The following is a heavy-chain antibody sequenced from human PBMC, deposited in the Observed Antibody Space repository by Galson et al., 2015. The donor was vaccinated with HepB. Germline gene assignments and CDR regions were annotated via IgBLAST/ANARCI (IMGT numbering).Heavy chain of an antibody. CDR1: GFTVSNNY. Sequence: SLRLSCAASGFTVSNNYMIWVRQAPGKGLGWVSITYSSGGAYYGDSVKGRFTISRDTSKNTLYLQMNSLRAEDTAVYYCARGLRAYGFDIWGQGTMVTVSS. CDR3: ARGLRAYGFDI. D-gene: IGHD3-16*01. J-gene: IGHJ3*02. CDR2: TYSSGGA. V-gene: IGHV3-66*01.